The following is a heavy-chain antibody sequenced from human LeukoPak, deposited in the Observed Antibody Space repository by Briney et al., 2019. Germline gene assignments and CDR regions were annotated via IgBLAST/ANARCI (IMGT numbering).Heavy chain of an antibody. CDR3: VRDIWGTYDY. CDR1: GYRFIDRSDYH. Sequence: ASVKVSCKASGYRFIDRSDYHLHWVRQAPGQGPEWVGRLNPKIGDTYYAQKFQGRVTFTGDTSINTVYMELSSLRSDDTAMYYCVRDIWGTYDYWGQGTLVTVSS. V-gene: IGHV1-2*06. CDR2: LNPKIGDT. J-gene: IGHJ4*02. D-gene: IGHD3-16*01.